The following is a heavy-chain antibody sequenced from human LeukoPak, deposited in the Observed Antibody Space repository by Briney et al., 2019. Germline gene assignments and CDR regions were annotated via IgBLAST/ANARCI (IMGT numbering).Heavy chain of an antibody. CDR2: VIISSSYI. D-gene: IGHD2-15*01. Sequence: GGSLRLSCAASGFIFSDYSMNWVRQAPGKGLEWVSSVIISSSYIYYADSVKGRFTISRDNAKNSLYLQMNSLRAEDTAVYYCARDPQYCSGGSCYSFDYWGQGTLVTVSS. J-gene: IGHJ4*02. CDR1: GFIFSDYS. CDR3: ARDPQYCSGGSCYSFDY. V-gene: IGHV3-21*01.